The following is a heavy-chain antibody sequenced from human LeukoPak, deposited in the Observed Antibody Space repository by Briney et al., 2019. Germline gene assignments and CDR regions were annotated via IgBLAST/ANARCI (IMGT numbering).Heavy chain of an antibody. CDR3: ARGLRFLEWLLSWFDP. D-gene: IGHD3-3*01. J-gene: IGHJ5*02. Sequence: ASVKVSCKASGYTFTSYDINRVRQATGQGLEWMGWMNPNSGNTGYAQKFQGRVTMTRNTSISTAYMELSSLRSEDTAVYYCARGLRFLEWLLSWFDPWGQGTLVTVSS. V-gene: IGHV1-8*01. CDR2: MNPNSGNT. CDR1: GYTFTSYD.